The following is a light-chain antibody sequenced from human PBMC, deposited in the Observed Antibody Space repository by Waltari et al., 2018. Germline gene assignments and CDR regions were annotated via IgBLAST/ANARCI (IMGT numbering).Light chain of an antibody. CDR3: QAWDSSTDYV. Sequence: SYELTQPASVSVFPGQTARITCSGDKLGNKYACWYQQKAGQSPVMVMYHDDKRPSGIPYRFSGSNSGNTATLTISGTQAMDEADYYCQAWDSSTDYVFGPGTKVTVL. CDR2: HDD. J-gene: IGLJ1*01. V-gene: IGLV3-1*01. CDR1: KLGNKY.